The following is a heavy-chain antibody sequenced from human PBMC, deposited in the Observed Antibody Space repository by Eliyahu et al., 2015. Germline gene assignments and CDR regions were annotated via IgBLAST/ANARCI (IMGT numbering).Heavy chain of an antibody. CDR1: GDSTSSRNYY. CDR2: VYYTGTT. V-gene: IGHV4-39*01. CDR3: AGGYSYGYRTMDV. J-gene: IGHJ6*04. Sequence: QLQLQESGPGLVKPSETLSLTCSVSGDSTSSRNYYWGWXRQPPGEGLEGIGSVYYTGTTYYNPSLMSRXTVSVDTSKNQFSMKLSSATAADTAVYYCAGGYSYGYRTMDVWGKGTTVTVSS. D-gene: IGHD5-18*01.